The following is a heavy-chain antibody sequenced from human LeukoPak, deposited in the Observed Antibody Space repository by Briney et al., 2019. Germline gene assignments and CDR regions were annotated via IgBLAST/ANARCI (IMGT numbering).Heavy chain of an antibody. V-gene: IGHV3-30*04. Sequence: GRSLRLSCTASGFTFSTYAMHWVRQAPGKGLEWVAVISYDGRQKYYADSVKGRFTISRDNSKDTLYLQMNSLRAEDTAVYYCARDPTYYYDSSGDDAFDIWGQGTMVTVSS. D-gene: IGHD3-22*01. J-gene: IGHJ3*02. CDR2: ISYDGRQK. CDR3: ARDPTYYYDSSGDDAFDI. CDR1: GFTFSTYA.